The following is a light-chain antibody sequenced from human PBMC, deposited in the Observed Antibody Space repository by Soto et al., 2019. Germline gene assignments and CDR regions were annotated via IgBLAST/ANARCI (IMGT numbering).Light chain of an antibody. Sequence: QSALTQPPSASGSPGQSVTISCTGTSSDVGGYNYVSWYQQHPGKAPKLMIYGVSKRPSGVPDRFSGSKSGNTASLTVSGLQAEDEADYYCSSYAGSNLWVFGGGTKVTVL. CDR1: SSDVGGYNY. CDR3: SSYAGSNLWV. CDR2: GVS. V-gene: IGLV2-8*01. J-gene: IGLJ3*02.